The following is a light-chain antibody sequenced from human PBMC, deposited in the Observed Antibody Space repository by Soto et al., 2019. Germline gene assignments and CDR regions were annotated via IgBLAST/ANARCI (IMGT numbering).Light chain of an antibody. J-gene: IGLJ1*01. CDR2: DDT. Sequence: LTQPASVSGSPGQSITISCTGTVGLVSWYQQHPGKVPKLIIYDDTKRPSGVSSRFSGSKSGNTASLTISGLQTEDEADYYCCLYVGGRTYLFGTGTRSPS. CDR3: CLYVGGRTYL. CDR1: VGL. V-gene: IGLV2-23*01.